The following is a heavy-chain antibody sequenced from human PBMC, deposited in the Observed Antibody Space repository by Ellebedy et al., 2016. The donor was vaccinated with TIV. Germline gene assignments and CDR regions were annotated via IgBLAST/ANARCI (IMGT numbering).Heavy chain of an antibody. V-gene: IGHV4-39*01. CDR1: GGSLSSTRYY. CDR3: ARTDPWQPIDD. CDR2: VYYSGSP. D-gene: IGHD2-21*02. Sequence: MPSETLSLTCTVSGGSLSSTRYYWAWIRQPPGKGLEYIGSVYYSGSPYYSPSFKSRVTLYADTSKNQFSLNLRTATAAETAVYYCARTDPWQPIDDWGQGILVSVSS. J-gene: IGHJ4*02.